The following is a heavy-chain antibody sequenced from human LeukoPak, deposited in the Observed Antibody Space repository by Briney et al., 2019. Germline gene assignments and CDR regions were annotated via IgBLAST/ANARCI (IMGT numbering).Heavy chain of an antibody. CDR3: AMPTREPQY. CDR2: ICGRGRDM. D-gene: IGHD1-26*01. V-gene: IGHV3-11*01. Sequence: GGSLRLSCVASGFTFSDDYMTWFRQAPGEALGWMSYICGRGRDMTYADSVKGRFTISRDNAKNSLYLQMNSLRAEDTAVYYCAMPTREPQYWGPGTLVTVSS. CDR1: GFTFSDDY. J-gene: IGHJ4*02.